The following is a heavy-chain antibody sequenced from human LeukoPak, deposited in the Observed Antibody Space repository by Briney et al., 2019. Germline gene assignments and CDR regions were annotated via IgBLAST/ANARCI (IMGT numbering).Heavy chain of an antibody. CDR2: IYYSRST. V-gene: IGHV4-61*08. Sequence: SQTLSLTCTVSGGSISSGGYYWSWIRQPPGKGLECIGYIYYSRSTSYSPSLKTRVTISVDTSKNQFSLKLSSVAAADAAVYYCARRLYGGNFDNWGQGTLVTVSS. CDR1: GGSISSGGYY. J-gene: IGHJ4*02. D-gene: IGHD4-23*01. CDR3: ARRLYGGNFDN.